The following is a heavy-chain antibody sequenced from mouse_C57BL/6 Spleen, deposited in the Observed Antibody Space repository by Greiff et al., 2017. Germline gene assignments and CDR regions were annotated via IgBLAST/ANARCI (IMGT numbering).Heavy chain of an antibody. CDR3: ARDHDYWFAY. Sequence: EVKVVESGGGLVKPGGSLKLSCAASGFTFSSYAMSWVRQTPEKRLEGVATISDGGSYTYYPDNVKGRFTISIDNAKNNLYLQMSHLKSEDTAMYYCARDHDYWFAYWGQGTLVTVSA. J-gene: IGHJ3*01. D-gene: IGHD2-4*01. V-gene: IGHV5-4*01. CDR2: ISDGGSYT. CDR1: GFTFSSYA.